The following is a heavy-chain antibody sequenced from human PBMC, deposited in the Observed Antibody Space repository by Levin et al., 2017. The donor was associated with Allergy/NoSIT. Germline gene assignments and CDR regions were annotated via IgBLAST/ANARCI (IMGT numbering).Heavy chain of an antibody. J-gene: IGHJ4*02. CDR2: IWYDGSNK. CDR1: GFTFSSYG. Sequence: GGSLRLSCAASGFTFSSYGMHWVRQAPGKGLEWVAVIWYDGSNKYYADSVKGRFTISRDNSKNTLYLQMNSLRAEDTAVYYCARDRFYYGSGSPHDYWGQGTLVTVSS. V-gene: IGHV3-33*01. CDR3: ARDRFYYGSGSPHDY. D-gene: IGHD3-10*01.